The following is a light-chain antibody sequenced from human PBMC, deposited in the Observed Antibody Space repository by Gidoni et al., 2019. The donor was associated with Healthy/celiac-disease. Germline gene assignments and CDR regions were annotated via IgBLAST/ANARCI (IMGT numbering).Light chain of an antibody. CDR1: QSISSY. J-gene: IGKJ1*01. Sequence: DIQMTQSPSSLSASVGDRVTITCRASQSISSYLNWYQQKPGKAPKLLLYAASSLQSGVPSRFSGSGSGTDFTLTISSLQPEDCATYYCQQSYSTPPTFGQGTKVEIK. CDR2: AAS. V-gene: IGKV1-39*01. CDR3: QQSYSTPPT.